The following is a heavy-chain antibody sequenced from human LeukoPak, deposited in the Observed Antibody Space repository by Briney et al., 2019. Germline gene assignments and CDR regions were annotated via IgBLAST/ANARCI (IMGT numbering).Heavy chain of an antibody. CDR3: AAITMVRGAPGY. Sequence: SETLSLTCTVSGGSISSGSYYWSWIRQPAGKGLEWIGRIYTSGSTSYNPSLKSRVTISVDTSKNQFSLNLSSVTAADTAVYYCAAITMVRGAPGYWGQGTLVIVSS. J-gene: IGHJ4*02. CDR2: IYTSGST. D-gene: IGHD3-10*01. V-gene: IGHV4-61*02. CDR1: GGSISSGSYY.